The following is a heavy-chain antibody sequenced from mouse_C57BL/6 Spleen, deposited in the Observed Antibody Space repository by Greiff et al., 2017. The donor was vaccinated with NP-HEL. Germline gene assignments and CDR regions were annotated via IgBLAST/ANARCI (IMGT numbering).Heavy chain of an antibody. CDR2: IDPSDSYT. D-gene: IGHD1-1*01. Sequence: QVQLQQPGAELVMPGASVKLSCKASGYTFTSYWMHWVKQRPGQGLEWIGEIDPSDSYTNYNQKFKGKSTLTVDKSSSTAYMQLSSLTSEDSAVYYCARGGTTVVATHWYFDVWGTGTTVTVSS. CDR1: GYTFTSYW. V-gene: IGHV1-69*01. CDR3: ARGGTTVVATHWYFDV. J-gene: IGHJ1*03.